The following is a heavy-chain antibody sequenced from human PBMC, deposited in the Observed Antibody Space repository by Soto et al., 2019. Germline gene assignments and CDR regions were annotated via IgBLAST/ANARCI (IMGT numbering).Heavy chain of an antibody. CDR3: ARGVRWIDAFDI. CDR2: ISNDASHK. Sequence: QVQLVESGGGVVQPGRSLRLSCAASGFTFGSSAMHWVRQAPGKGLEWVAVISNDASHKQYADSVKGRFTISRDNSENTLYLQMNSLRAEDTAVYYCARGVRWIDAFDIWGQGTMVTVSS. CDR1: GFTFGSSA. D-gene: IGHD5-12*01. V-gene: IGHV3-30-3*01. J-gene: IGHJ3*02.